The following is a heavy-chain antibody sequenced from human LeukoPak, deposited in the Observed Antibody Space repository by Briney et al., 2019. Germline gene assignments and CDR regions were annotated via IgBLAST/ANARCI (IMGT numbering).Heavy chain of an antibody. D-gene: IGHD6-25*01. CDR2: MNPNSGNT. V-gene: IGHV1-8*01. J-gene: IGHJ4*02. Sequence: ASVKVSCKASGYTFTSYDINWVRQATGQGLEWMGWMNPNSGNTGYAQKFQGRVTMTRNTSISTAYMELRSLRSDDTAVYYCARPVSVKDYFDYWGQGTLVTVSS. CDR3: ARPVSVKDYFDY. CDR1: GYTFTSYD.